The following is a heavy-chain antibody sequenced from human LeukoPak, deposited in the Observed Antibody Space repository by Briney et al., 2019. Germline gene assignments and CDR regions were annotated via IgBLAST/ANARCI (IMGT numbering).Heavy chain of an antibody. Sequence: GGSLRLSCAASGFTFSSYAMSWVRQAPGKGLEWVSAISGSSGSTYYADSVKGRFTISRDNSKNTLYLQMNSLRAEDTAVYYCAKEGYDSSGYYYYFDYWGQGTLVTVSS. CDR1: GFTFSSYA. CDR3: AKEGYDSSGYYYYFDY. V-gene: IGHV3-23*01. CDR2: ISGSSGST. J-gene: IGHJ4*02. D-gene: IGHD3-22*01.